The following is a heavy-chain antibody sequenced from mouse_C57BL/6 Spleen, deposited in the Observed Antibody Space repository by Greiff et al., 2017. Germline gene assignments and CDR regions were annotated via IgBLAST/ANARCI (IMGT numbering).Heavy chain of an antibody. Sequence: EVQLVESGGDLVKPGGSLKLSCAASGFTFSSYGMSWVRQTPDKRLEWVATISSGGSYTYYPDSVKGRFTISRDNAKNTLYLQMSSLKSEDTAMYDSDRHYSNYEDAMDYWGQGTSVTVSS. J-gene: IGHJ4*01. D-gene: IGHD2-5*01. CDR1: GFTFSSYG. CDR2: ISSGGSYT. CDR3: DRHYSNYEDAMDY. V-gene: IGHV5-6*01.